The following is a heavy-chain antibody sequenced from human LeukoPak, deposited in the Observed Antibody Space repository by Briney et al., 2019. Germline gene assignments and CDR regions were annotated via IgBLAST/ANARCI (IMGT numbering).Heavy chain of an antibody. D-gene: IGHD3-22*01. CDR1: GGTFSSYA. J-gene: IGHJ4*02. V-gene: IGHV1-69*13. Sequence: SVKVSCKASGGTFSSYAISWVRQAPGQGLEWMGRIIPIFGTANYAQKFQGRVTITADESTSTAYMELSSLRSEDTAVYYCARGEPDYYDSSGYYLPFDYWGQGTLVTVSS. CDR2: IIPIFGTA. CDR3: ARGEPDYYDSSGYYLPFDY.